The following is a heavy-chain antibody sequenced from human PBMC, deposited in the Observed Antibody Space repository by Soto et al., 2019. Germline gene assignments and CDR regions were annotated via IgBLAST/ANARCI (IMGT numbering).Heavy chain of an antibody. CDR3: ARISRYCSGGSCRNFDY. J-gene: IGHJ4*02. CDR1: GYTFTSYD. D-gene: IGHD2-15*01. CDR2: MNPNSGNT. Sequence: ASVKVSCKASGYTFTSYDINWVRQATGQGLEWMGWMNPNSGNTGYAQKFQGRVTMTRNTSISTAYMELSSLRSEDTAVYYCARISRYCSGGSCRNFDYWGQGTLVTVSS. V-gene: IGHV1-8*01.